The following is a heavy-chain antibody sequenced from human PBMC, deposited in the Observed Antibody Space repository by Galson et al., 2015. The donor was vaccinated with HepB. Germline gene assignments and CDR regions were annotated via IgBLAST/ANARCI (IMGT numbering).Heavy chain of an antibody. CDR1: GFTFSSYS. D-gene: IGHD1-14*01. Sequence: SLRLSCAASGFTFSSYSMNWVRQAPGKGLEWVSSISSSSSYIYYADSVKGRFTISRDNAKNSLYLQMNSLRAEDTAVCYCARRRTLEDSFDYWGQGTLVTVSS. J-gene: IGHJ4*02. CDR3: ARRRTLEDSFDY. V-gene: IGHV3-21*01. CDR2: ISSSSSYI.